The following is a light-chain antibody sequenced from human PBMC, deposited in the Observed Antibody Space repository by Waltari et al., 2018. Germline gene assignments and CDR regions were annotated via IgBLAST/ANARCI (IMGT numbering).Light chain of an antibody. CDR2: EDN. CDR3: CSYAGGNTLI. Sequence: QSALTQPASVSGSPGQSITIPCTGSSRNVGSYKLVSWYQQHPDKAPKLIIFEDNKRPSGVSNRFSGSKSGNTASLTISGLQAEDEADYHCCSYAGGNTLIFGGGTKLTVL. J-gene: IGLJ2*01. V-gene: IGLV2-23*01. CDR1: SRNVGSYKL.